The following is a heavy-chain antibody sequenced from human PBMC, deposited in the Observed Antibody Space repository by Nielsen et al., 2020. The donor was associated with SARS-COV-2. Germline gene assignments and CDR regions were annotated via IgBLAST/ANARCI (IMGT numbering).Heavy chain of an antibody. CDR2: IIPIFGTA. V-gene: IGHV1-69*05. CDR3: ARSPRSDAFDI. Sequence: WVRQAPGQGLEWMGGIIPIFGTANYAQKLQGRVTMTTDTSTSTAYMELRSLRSDDTAVYYCARSPRSDAFDIWGQGTMVTVSS. J-gene: IGHJ3*02.